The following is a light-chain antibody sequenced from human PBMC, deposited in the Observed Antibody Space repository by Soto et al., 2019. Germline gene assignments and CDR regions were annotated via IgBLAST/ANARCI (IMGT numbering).Light chain of an antibody. CDR1: VLAKKF. CDR3: YSEPDSNPI. Sequence: SYELTQPSSVSVSPGQTATITCSGDVLAKKFARWFQRKPGQAPVMVIYKDSERPSGIPERFSGSTSETTVTLTISGAQVEDEAEYYCYSEPDSNPIFGGGTKLTVL. CDR2: KDS. J-gene: IGLJ2*01. V-gene: IGLV3-27*01.